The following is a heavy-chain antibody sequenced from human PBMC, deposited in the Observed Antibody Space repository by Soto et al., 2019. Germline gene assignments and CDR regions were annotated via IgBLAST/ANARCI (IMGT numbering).Heavy chain of an antibody. J-gene: IGHJ4*02. Sequence: QVQLVESGGGVVQPGRSLRLSCAASGFTFSSYAMHWVRQAQGKGLEWVAGISYDGSNKYFADSVKGRFTISRDKSKNKLELQMNRLSGADTAVYDCERGPRSLTRFDYWGQGTLVTVSS. CDR2: ISYDGSNK. CDR3: ERGPRSLTRFDY. V-gene: IGHV3-30-3*01. CDR1: GFTFSSYA.